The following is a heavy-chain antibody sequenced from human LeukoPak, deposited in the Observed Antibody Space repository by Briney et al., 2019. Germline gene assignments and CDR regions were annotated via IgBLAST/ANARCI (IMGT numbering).Heavy chain of an antibody. CDR2: MNQDGSAK. CDR1: GFTFSDSW. CDR3: ATFTHWVAGDV. V-gene: IGHV3-7*01. D-gene: IGHD7-27*01. Sequence: GGSLRLSCAASGFTFSDSWMSWVRQAPGKGLEWVANMNQDGSAKGYVDSVKGRFTISRDNARNSLYLQMSSLRPEDTAVYYCATFTHWVAGDVWGQGTTVTGFS. J-gene: IGHJ6*02.